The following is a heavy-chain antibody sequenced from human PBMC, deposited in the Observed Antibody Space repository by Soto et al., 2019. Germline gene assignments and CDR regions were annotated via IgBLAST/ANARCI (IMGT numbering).Heavy chain of an antibody. CDR2: IIPMLGIA. CDR1: GASFSSYT. J-gene: IGHJ4*02. V-gene: IGHV1-69*02. CDR3: ARSASYGPFDY. D-gene: IGHD2-8*01. Sequence: QVQLVQSGAEVKKPGSSVNVSCKASGASFSSYTLTWVRQAPGQGFEWMGKIIPMLGIANYAQKFQGRVSITADKSTTTAYMELSSLRSEDTAVYYCARSASYGPFDYWGQGTLVTVSS.